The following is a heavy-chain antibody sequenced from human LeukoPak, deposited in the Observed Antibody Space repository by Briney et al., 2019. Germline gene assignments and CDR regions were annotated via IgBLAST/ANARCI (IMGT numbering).Heavy chain of an antibody. D-gene: IGHD3-10*01. CDR2: INPNSGVT. CDR3: ARASQRITMVRGVITPIDY. V-gene: IGHV1-2*02. J-gene: IGHJ4*02. CDR1: GYIFIGYY. Sequence: EASVKVSCKASGYIFIGYYMHWVRRAPGQGLEWMGWINPNSGVTDYAQKFQGRVTMTRDTSITTAYMELSRLRSDDTAVYYCARASQRITMVRGVITPIDYWGQGTLVTVSS.